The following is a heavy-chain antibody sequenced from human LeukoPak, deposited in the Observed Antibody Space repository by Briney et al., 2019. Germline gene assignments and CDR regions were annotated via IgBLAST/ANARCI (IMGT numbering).Heavy chain of an antibody. CDR2: IKPNSGAT. D-gene: IGHD2-21*02. CDR1: GFTFTDYY. Sequence: ASVKVSFKASGFTFTDYYMHWVRQAPGQGLEWMGWIKPNSGATRYAQKFQGRVTMTRDTSISTAYMELSRLTSDDTAVYYCARPAYCGGDCYYQFDSRGQGALVTVSS. J-gene: IGHJ4*02. V-gene: IGHV1-2*02. CDR3: ARPAYCGGDCYYQFDS.